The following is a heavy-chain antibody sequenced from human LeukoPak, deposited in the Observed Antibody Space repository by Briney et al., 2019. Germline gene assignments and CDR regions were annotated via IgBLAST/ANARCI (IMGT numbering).Heavy chain of an antibody. CDR2: ISGSGGST. J-gene: IGHJ4*02. CDR1: GFTFSSYA. Sequence: PGGSLRLSCAASGFTFSSYAMSWVRQAPGKGLEWLSAISGSGGSTYYADSVQGRFTISRDNSKNTLDLQMNSLRAEDTAVYYCARDPAPEGFDYWGQGTLVTVSS. CDR3: ARDPAPEGFDY. V-gene: IGHV3-23*01. D-gene: IGHD1-14*01.